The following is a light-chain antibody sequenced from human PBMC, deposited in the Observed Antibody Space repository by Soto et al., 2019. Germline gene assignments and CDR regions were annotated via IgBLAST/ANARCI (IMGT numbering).Light chain of an antibody. CDR2: GAS. Sequence: EIVLTQSPGTLSLSPGEGATLSCRASQSVDSDFLAWYQQKPGQAPRLLIYGASSRATGIPYRFSGSGSGTDFTLTISRLEPEDFAVYICQQYGTSPYTFGLGTKVDIK. V-gene: IGKV3-20*01. CDR1: QSVDSDF. J-gene: IGKJ2*01. CDR3: QQYGTSPYT.